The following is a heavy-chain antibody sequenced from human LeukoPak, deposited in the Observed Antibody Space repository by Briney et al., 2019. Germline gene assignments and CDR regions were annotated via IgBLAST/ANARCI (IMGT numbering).Heavy chain of an antibody. V-gene: IGHV4-39*07. CDR1: GGSISSSSYY. Sequence: PSETLSLTCTVSGGSISSSSYYWGWIRQPPGKGLEWIGSIHYSGSTYYNPSPKSRVTISVDTSKDQFSLKLSSVTAADTAVYYCARRAQLLPTAYWGQGTLVTVSS. J-gene: IGHJ4*02. CDR3: ARRAQLLPTAY. CDR2: IHYSGST. D-gene: IGHD2-2*01.